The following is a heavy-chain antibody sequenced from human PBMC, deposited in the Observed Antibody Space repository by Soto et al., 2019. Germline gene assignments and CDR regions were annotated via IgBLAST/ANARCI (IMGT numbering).Heavy chain of an antibody. V-gene: IGHV3-23*01. CDR3: AKSSDYDDILTGLH. CDR2: ISGSGGSA. D-gene: IGHD3-9*01. J-gene: IGHJ4*02. CDR1: GFTFSSYA. Sequence: EVQLLESGGGLVQPGGSLRISCAASGFTFSSYAMSWVRQAPGKGLECLSTISGSGGSAYYADSVKGRFTITRDNSKNTLHLQMNNLRAEDTAVYYCAKSSDYDDILTGLHWGQGTLVTVSA.